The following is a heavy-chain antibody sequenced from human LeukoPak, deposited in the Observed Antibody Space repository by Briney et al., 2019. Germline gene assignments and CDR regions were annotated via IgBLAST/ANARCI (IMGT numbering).Heavy chain of an antibody. CDR2: IYPGDSDT. J-gene: IGHJ4*02. V-gene: IGHV5-51*01. CDR1: GYSFSSYW. CDR3: ARRCSGNCYSFDY. D-gene: IGHD2-21*02. Sequence: GESLKISCKGSGYSFSSYWIGWVRQMPGKDPEWMGVIYPGDSDTRYSPSFQGQVTISADTSISTAYLQWSSLKASDSAMYYCARRCSGNCYSFDYWGQGSLVTVSS.